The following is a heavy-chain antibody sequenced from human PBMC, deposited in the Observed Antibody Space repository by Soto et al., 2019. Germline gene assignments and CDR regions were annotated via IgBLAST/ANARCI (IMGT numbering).Heavy chain of an antibody. V-gene: IGHV1-3*01. CDR1: GYTFTAYN. CDR2: INAGNGNT. Sequence: GASVKVSCKAFGYTFTAYNIHWLRQAPGQGLEWMGWINAGNGNTRSSRKFQGRVIITRDTSATTAYLEVDSLRSEDTAVYYCATPPYSGYERALDYWGQGTQVTVSS. J-gene: IGHJ4*02. CDR3: ATPPYSGYERALDY. D-gene: IGHD5-12*01.